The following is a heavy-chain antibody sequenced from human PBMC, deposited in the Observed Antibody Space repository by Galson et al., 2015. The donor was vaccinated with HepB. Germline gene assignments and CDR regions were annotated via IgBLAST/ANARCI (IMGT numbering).Heavy chain of an antibody. CDR1: GYSFTSYW. V-gene: IGHV5-10-1*01. CDR3: ARRQAVAGTSRYYYYGMDV. CDR2: IDPSDSYT. J-gene: IGHJ6*02. D-gene: IGHD6-19*01. Sequence: QSGAEVKKPGESLRISCKGSGYSFTSYWISWVRQMPGKGLEWMGRIDPSDSYTNYSPSFQGHVTISADKSISTAYLQWSSLKASDTAMYYCARRQAVAGTSRYYYYGMDVWGQGTTVTVSS.